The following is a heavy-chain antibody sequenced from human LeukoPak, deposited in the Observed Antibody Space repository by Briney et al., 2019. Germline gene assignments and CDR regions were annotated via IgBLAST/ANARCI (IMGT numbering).Heavy chain of an antibody. CDR3: AAAAGLGNAFDI. J-gene: IGHJ3*02. D-gene: IGHD6-13*01. Sequence: ASVKVSCKASGYTFTGYYMHWVRQAPGQGLEWMGWINPNGGGTNYAQKFQGRVTMTRDTSISTAYMELSRLRSDDTAVYYCAAAAGLGNAFDIWGQGTMVTVSS. V-gene: IGHV1-2*02. CDR1: GYTFTGYY. CDR2: INPNGGGT.